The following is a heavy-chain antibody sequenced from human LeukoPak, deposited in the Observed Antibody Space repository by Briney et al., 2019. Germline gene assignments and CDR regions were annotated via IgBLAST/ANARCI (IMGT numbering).Heavy chain of an antibody. Sequence: PGGSLRLSCAASGFTFSSYWMHWVRQAPGKGLEWVANIKLDGSEKYYVDSVKGRFTISRDNAKNSLYLQMSSLRAEDTAVYYCAREWLMVRGVRDCWGQGTLVTVSS. V-gene: IGHV3-7*03. J-gene: IGHJ4*02. CDR2: IKLDGSEK. D-gene: IGHD3-10*01. CDR3: AREWLMVRGVRDC. CDR1: GFTFSSYW.